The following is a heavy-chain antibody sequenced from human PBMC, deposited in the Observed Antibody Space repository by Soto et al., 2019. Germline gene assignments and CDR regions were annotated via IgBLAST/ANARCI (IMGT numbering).Heavy chain of an antibody. CDR1: GGSISSSNW. CDR3: AMIAVAGPYDYYSYGMDV. V-gene: IGHV4-4*02. Sequence: SETLSLTCAVSGGSISSSNWWSWVRQPPGKGLEWIGEIYHSGSTNYNPSLKSRVTISVDKSKNQFSLKLSSVTAADTAVYYCAMIAVAGPYDYYSYGMDVWGQGTTVTSP. J-gene: IGHJ6*02. D-gene: IGHD6-19*01. CDR2: IYHSGST.